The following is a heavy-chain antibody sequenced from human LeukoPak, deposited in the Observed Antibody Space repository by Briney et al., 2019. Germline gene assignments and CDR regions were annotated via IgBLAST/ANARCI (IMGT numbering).Heavy chain of an antibody. J-gene: IGHJ4*02. D-gene: IGHD5-12*01. CDR2: VYHSGSI. CDR1: GGSISSYS. V-gene: IGHV4-59*01. CDR3: VSSYGGYVLDY. Sequence: SESLSLTCTVSGGSISSYSWNWVRQSPGQGLEWMGRVYHSGSINYNPSLNSRVTISVDTSKNQFSLNLSSVTAADTAVYYCVSSYGGYVLDYWGQGTLVIVSS.